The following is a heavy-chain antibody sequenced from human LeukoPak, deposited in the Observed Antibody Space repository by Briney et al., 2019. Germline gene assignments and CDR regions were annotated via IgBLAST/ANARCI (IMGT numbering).Heavy chain of an antibody. CDR3: ASSFGPEAPYYFDY. Sequence: GGTLRLSCAASGFHFSTHGMNWVRQAPGKGLEWVSGISPPGDITYYADSVKGRFAISRDNSKNTLYLQMNSLRAEDTAVYYCASSFGPEAPYYFDYWGQGTLVTVSS. D-gene: IGHD3-16*01. CDR1: GFHFSTHG. CDR2: ISPPGDIT. V-gene: IGHV3-23*01. J-gene: IGHJ4*02.